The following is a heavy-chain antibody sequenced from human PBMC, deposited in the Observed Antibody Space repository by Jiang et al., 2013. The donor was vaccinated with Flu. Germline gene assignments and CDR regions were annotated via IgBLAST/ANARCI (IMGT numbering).Heavy chain of an antibody. CDR2: ISGSGGST. CDR1: GFTFSSYA. V-gene: IGHV3-23*01. CDR3: AVLIAAAGTETDY. J-gene: IGHJ4*02. Sequence: QLLESGGGLVQPGGSLRLSCAASGFTFSSYAMSWVRQAPGKGLEWVSAISGSGGSTYYADSVKGRFTISRDNSKNTLYLQMNSLRAEDTAVYYCAVLIAAAGTETDYWGQGTLVTVSS. D-gene: IGHD6-13*01.